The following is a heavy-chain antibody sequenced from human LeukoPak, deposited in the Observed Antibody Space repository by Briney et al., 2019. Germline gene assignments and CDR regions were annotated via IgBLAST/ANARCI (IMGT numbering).Heavy chain of an antibody. V-gene: IGHV4-59*01. Sequence: SETLSLTCTVSGGSISSYYWSWIRQPPGKGLEWIGYIYYSGSTTYNPSLKSRVTISVDMSKNQFSLKLRAVTAADTAVYYCARYPGLEGAGSKGAFDYWGQGTLVTVSS. CDR2: IYYSGST. J-gene: IGHJ4*02. CDR3: ARYPGLEGAGSKGAFDY. D-gene: IGHD3-10*01. CDR1: GGSISSYY.